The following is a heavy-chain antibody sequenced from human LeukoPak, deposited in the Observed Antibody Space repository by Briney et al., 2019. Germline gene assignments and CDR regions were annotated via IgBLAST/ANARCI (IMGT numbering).Heavy chain of an antibody. J-gene: IGHJ6*04. Sequence: GGSLRLSCAASGLTFSDYWMYWVRRAPGKGLEWVANIKHDGSEKYYVDSVKGRFTISRDNAKNSLYLQMNSLRVEDTAVYYCATDRGLRWGKGTTVTVSS. CDR3: ATDRGLR. V-gene: IGHV3-7*03. CDR1: GLTFSDYW. CDR2: IKHDGSEK.